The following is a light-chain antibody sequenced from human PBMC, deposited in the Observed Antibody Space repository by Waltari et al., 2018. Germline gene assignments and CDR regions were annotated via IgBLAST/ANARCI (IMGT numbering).Light chain of an antibody. V-gene: IGKV1-5*01. CDR1: QNIRDW. J-gene: IGKJ1*01. CDR2: GAS. Sequence: DVQMTQSPSTLSASVGDRVTITCRASQNIRDWLAWYQQRPGKAPRPLIYGASTLRTGVPARFSGSGSETEFTLTINSLQPDDFATYYCQQYNGYFTWTFGQGTKVEIK. CDR3: QQYNGYFTWT.